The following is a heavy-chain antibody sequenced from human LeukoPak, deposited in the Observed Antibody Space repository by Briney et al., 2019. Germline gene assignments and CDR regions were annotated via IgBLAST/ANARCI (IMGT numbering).Heavy chain of an antibody. CDR3: ARDILHYDILTGSGGMGYMDV. CDR2: IYLSGST. V-gene: IGHV4-38-2*02. D-gene: IGHD3-9*01. CDR1: GYSISSGYY. Sequence: PSETLSLTCAVSGYSISSGYYWGWFRQPPGKGLEWIGSIYLSGSTYYNPSLKSRVTISVDTSKNQFSLKLSSVTAADTAVYYCARDILHYDILTGSGGMGYMDVWGKGTTVTVSS. J-gene: IGHJ6*04.